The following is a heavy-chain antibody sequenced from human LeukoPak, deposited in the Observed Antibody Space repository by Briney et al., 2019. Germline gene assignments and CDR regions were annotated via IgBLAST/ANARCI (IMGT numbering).Heavy chain of an antibody. CDR1: GGSIITSSFF. CDR3: VRHASNWFRRDFWYFDL. Sequence: PSETLSLTCTVSGGSIITSSFFWGWVRQSPANGLEWIGNIYYRGNTNYNPSLQGRVTISLDTSKSQFSLNLSSVTAADTAVYYCVRHASNWFRRDFWYFDLWGRGTLVSVSS. J-gene: IGHJ2*01. D-gene: IGHD6-13*01. V-gene: IGHV4-39*01. CDR2: IYYRGNT.